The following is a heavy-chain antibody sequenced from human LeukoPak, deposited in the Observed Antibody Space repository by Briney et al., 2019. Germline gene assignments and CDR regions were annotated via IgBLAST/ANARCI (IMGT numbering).Heavy chain of an antibody. CDR1: CGSITSHY. V-gene: IGHV4-59*11. Sequence: SQTLSLTCTVSCGSITSHYWSWIRHPPGKGLEWIWDNYYSGSTNYNPSLKSRVTISVDTSKNQFSLKLSSVTAADTAVYYCARGDYDFWSGYPDWFDPWGQGTLVTVSS. CDR3: ARGDYDFWSGYPDWFDP. J-gene: IGHJ5*02. D-gene: IGHD3-3*01. CDR2: NYYSGST.